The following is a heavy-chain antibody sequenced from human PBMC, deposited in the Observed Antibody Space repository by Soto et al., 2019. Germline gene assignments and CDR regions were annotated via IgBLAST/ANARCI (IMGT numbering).Heavy chain of an antibody. V-gene: IGHV1-69*13. J-gene: IGHJ6*02. D-gene: IGHD3-10*01. CDR3: ASTHYYYGSARFYGMDV. CDR1: GGSFSSYA. Sequence: AVKVSCKACGGSFSSYAISWLRQAPGQGLEWMGGIIPIFGTANYAQKFQGRVTITADESTSTAYMELSSLRSEDTAVYYCASTHYYYGSARFYGMDVWGQGTTVTVSS. CDR2: IIPIFGTA.